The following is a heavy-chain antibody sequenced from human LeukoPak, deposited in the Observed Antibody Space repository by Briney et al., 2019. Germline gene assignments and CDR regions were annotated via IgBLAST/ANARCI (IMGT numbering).Heavy chain of an antibody. J-gene: IGHJ4*02. CDR2: ISYDGSNK. CDR3: AREGVGATIPLDY. D-gene: IGHD1-26*01. CDR1: GFTLSSYA. Sequence: GGSLRLSCAASGFTLSSYAMHWVRQAPGKGLEWVAVISYDGSNKYYADSVKGRFTISRDNSKNTLYLQMNSLRAEDTAVYYCAREGVGATIPLDYWGQGTLVTVSS. V-gene: IGHV3-30-3*01.